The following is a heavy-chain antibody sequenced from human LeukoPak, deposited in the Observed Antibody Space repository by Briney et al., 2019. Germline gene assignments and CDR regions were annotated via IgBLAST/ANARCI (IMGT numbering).Heavy chain of an antibody. CDR1: GFTFSSYA. D-gene: IGHD2-21*02. Sequence: PGRSLRLSCAASGFTFSSYAMHWVRQAPGKGLEWVAAISYDGSNKYYADSVKGRFTISRDNSKNTLYLQMNSLRAEDTAVYYCARDSTTRGDLRYYFDYWGQGTLVTVSS. CDR3: ARDSTTRGDLRYYFDY. J-gene: IGHJ4*02. CDR2: ISYDGSNK. V-gene: IGHV3-30*04.